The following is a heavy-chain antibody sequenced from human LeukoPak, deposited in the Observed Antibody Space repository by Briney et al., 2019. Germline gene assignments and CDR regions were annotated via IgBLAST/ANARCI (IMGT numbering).Heavy chain of an antibody. D-gene: IGHD4-17*01. Sequence: SETLSLTCTVSGGSISSYYWSWIRQPPGKGLEWIGYIYYSGSTNYNPSLKSRVTISVDTSKNQFSLKLSSVTAADTAVYYCARGYYGDYLNNFDYWGQGTLVTV. V-gene: IGHV4-59*08. CDR1: GGSISSYY. CDR2: IYYSGST. CDR3: ARGYYGDYLNNFDY. J-gene: IGHJ4*02.